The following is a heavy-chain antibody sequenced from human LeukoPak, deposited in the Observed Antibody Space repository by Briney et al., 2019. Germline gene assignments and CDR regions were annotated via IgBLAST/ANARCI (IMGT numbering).Heavy chain of an antibody. D-gene: IGHD6-19*01. CDR1: GFTFSSYA. Sequence: GGSLRLSCAASGFTFSSYAMSWVRQAPGKGLEWVSAISGSGGSTYYADSVKGRFTISRDSSKNTLYLRMNSLRAEDTAVYYCAKAVAVAGTTALFDYWGQGTLVTVSS. CDR3: AKAVAVAGTTALFDY. J-gene: IGHJ4*02. V-gene: IGHV3-23*01. CDR2: ISGSGGST.